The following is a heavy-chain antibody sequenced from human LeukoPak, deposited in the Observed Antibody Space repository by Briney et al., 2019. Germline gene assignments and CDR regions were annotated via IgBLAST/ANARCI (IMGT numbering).Heavy chain of an antibody. D-gene: IGHD5-18*01. V-gene: IGHV4-59*01. CDR3: ARGGHSHGYAFDF. J-gene: IGHJ4*02. CDR2: IHYSGIT. Sequence: SETLSLTCTVSGGSISSYYWSWIRQPPGKGLEWIAYIHYSGITNYNPSLKSRVTISVDTSRNQFSLKLTSVTAADTALYFCARGGHSHGYAFDFWGQGTLVTVSS. CDR1: GGSISSYY.